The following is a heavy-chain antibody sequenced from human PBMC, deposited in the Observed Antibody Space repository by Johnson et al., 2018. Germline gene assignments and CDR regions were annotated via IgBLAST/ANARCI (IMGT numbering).Heavy chain of an antibody. Sequence: VQLVESGGGLVQPGGSXRLSCAASGFTFSSYAMSWVRPAPGKGLEWVSAISGSGGSTYYADSVKGRFTISSDNSKNTLYLQMNSLRAEDTAVYYCAKDVYSSGWFNFQHWGQGTLVTVSS. CDR2: ISGSGGST. V-gene: IGHV3-23*04. CDR1: GFTFSSYA. D-gene: IGHD6-19*01. CDR3: AKDVYSSGWFNFQH. J-gene: IGHJ1*01.